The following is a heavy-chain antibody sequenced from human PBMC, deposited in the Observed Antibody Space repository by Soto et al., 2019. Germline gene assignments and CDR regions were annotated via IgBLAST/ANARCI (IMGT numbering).Heavy chain of an antibody. CDR3: ARLKQVGATIGY. CDR2: IYYSGST. V-gene: IGHV4-39*01. Sequence: QLQLQESGPGLVKPSETLSLTCTVSGGSISSSSYYWGWIRQPPGKGLEWIGSIYYSGSTYYNPSLKSRVTISVDTSKNQFSLKLSSVTAADTAVYYCARLKQVGATIGYWGQGTLVTVSS. D-gene: IGHD1-26*01. CDR1: GGSISSSSYY. J-gene: IGHJ4*02.